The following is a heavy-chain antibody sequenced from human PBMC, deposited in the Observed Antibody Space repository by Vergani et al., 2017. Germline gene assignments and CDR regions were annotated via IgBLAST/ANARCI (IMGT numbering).Heavy chain of an antibody. J-gene: IGHJ6*02. CDR3: ARQQDGSDFSYNMDV. CDR1: GGSFSGYY. Sequence: QVQLQQWGAGLLKPSETLSLTCAVYGGSFSGYYWSWIRQPPGKGLEWIGEINHSGSTNYNPSLKSRVTISVDTSKNQFSLKLSSVTAADTAVYYCARQQDGSDFSYNMDVWGQGTTVTVS. CDR2: INHSGST. D-gene: IGHD2-21*01. V-gene: IGHV4-34*01.